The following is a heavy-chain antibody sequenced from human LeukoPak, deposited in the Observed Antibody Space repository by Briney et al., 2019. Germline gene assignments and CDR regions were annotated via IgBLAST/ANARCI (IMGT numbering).Heavy chain of an antibody. CDR3: TRDKGTYNWFDP. J-gene: IGHJ5*02. D-gene: IGHD2-15*01. Sequence: GGSLKLSCAASVFTFSGSAVHWIRQSSGKGLEWVGHIDKKDNLYATAYAESVKGRFTISRDDSKDTAFLHMDSLKTVDTALYYNTRDKGTYNWFDPWGQGTLVTVSS. CDR2: IDKKDNLYAT. V-gene: IGHV3-73*01. CDR1: VFTFSGSA.